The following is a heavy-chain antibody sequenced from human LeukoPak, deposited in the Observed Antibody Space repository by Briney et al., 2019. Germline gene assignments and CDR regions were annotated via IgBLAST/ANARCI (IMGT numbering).Heavy chain of an antibody. D-gene: IGHD6-6*01. J-gene: IGHJ4*02. V-gene: IGHV4-59*08. Sequence: SETLSLTCTVSGGSISSYYWSWIRQPPGKGLEWIGYIYYSGSTNYNPSLKSRVTISVDTSKNQFSLKLSSVTAADTAVYYCARRKLPLVEMGNWGQGTLVTVSS. CDR2: IYYSGST. CDR1: GGSISSYY. CDR3: ARRKLPLVEMGN.